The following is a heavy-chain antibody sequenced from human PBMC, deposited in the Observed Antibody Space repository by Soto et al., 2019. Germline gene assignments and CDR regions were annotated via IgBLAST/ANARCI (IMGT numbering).Heavy chain of an antibody. CDR2: IIPIFGTA. D-gene: IGHD5-18*01. CDR3: ARAFLDTAMVAGNYYYYYGMDV. J-gene: IGHJ6*02. CDR1: GGTFSSYA. V-gene: IGHV1-69*13. Sequence: GASVKVSCKASGGTFSSYAISWVRQAPGQGLEWMGGIIPIFGTANYAQKFQGRVTITADESTSTAYMELSSLRSEDTAVYYCARAFLDTAMVAGNYYYYYGMDVWGQGTTVTVSS.